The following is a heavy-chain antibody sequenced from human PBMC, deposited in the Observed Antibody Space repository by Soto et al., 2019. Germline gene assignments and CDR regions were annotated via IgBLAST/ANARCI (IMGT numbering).Heavy chain of an antibody. V-gene: IGHV3-23*01. CDR3: AKARYGGHDY. Sequence: EVQLLESGGGLVQPGGSLRLSCAASGFTFSVYAMSWVRQAPGKGLECVSGISGSGGSTSYAASVKGRFTISRDNSKNTVSLQMNSLRAEDSAVYYGAKARYGGHDYWGPGTLVTVSS. J-gene: IGHJ4*02. D-gene: IGHD4-17*01. CDR2: ISGSGGST. CDR1: GFTFSVYA.